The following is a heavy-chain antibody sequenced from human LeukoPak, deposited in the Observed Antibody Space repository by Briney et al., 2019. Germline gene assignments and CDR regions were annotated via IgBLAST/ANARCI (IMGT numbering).Heavy chain of an antibody. J-gene: IGHJ1*01. CDR2: IHYSGFS. V-gene: IGHV4-59*01. Sequence: SETLSLTCAVSGGSISSYYWSWIRQPPGKGLEWVGYIHYSGFSNYNPSLKSRVTISVDTSKNQFSLKLSFVTAADTAVYYCARDLHGGNSGLGYWGQGTLVTVSS. D-gene: IGHD4-23*01. CDR1: GGSISSYY. CDR3: ARDLHGGNSGLGY.